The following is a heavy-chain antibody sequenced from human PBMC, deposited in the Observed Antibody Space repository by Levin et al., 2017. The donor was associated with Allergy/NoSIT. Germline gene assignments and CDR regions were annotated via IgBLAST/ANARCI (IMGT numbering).Heavy chain of an antibody. J-gene: IGHJ4*01. Sequence: PTGGSLRLSCAASGFTFSKYAMTWVRQAPGKGPEWVAGISASSGGIYYADSVKGRFTISRDNAKNTLFLQMDSLRGEDTAMYHCAKSGPAMGWLFESDWGQGTRVTVSS. CDR2: ISASSGGI. D-gene: IGHD3-22*01. V-gene: IGHV3-23*01. CDR3: AKSGPAMGWLFESD. CDR1: GFTFSKYA.